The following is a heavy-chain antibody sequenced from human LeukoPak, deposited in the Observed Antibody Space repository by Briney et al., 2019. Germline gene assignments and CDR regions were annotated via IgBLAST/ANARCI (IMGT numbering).Heavy chain of an antibody. CDR3: AKDNTVTAFGY. J-gene: IGHJ4*02. Sequence: GGSLRLSCAASGFTFSSYGMHWVRQAPGKGLEWVAVISYDGSNKYYADSVKGRFTFSRDNSKNTLYLQMNSLRAEDTAVYYRAKDNTVTAFGYWGQGTLVTVSS. CDR2: ISYDGSNK. CDR1: GFTFSSYG. D-gene: IGHD4-17*01. V-gene: IGHV3-30*18.